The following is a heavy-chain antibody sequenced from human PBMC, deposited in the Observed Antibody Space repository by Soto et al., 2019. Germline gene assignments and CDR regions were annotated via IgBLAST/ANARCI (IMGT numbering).Heavy chain of an antibody. V-gene: IGHV3-48*02. CDR2: ISRSSSTL. Sequence: EVQLVESGGGLVQPGGSLRLSCAASGFTFSSYSMNWVRQAPGKGLEWVSYISRSSSTLYYADSVKGRFTISRDNAKNSLYLQMNSLRDEDTAVYYCARESRFLEWLSLNWFDPWGQGTLVTVSS. CDR1: GFTFSSYS. J-gene: IGHJ5*02. D-gene: IGHD3-3*01. CDR3: ARESRFLEWLSLNWFDP.